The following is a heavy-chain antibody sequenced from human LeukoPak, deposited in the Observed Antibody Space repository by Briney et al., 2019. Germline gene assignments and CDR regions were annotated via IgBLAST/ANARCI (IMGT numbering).Heavy chain of an antibody. V-gene: IGHV3-21*01. J-gene: IGHJ4*02. CDR1: GFTFSSYS. CDR2: ISSSSSYI. CDR3: ARASDSSGWYSGAQTTGCDY. D-gene: IGHD6-19*01. Sequence: GGSLRLSCAASGFTFSSYSMNWVRQAPGKGLEWVSSISSSSSYIYYADSVKGRFTISRDNAKNSLYLQMNSLRAEDTAVYYCARASDSSGWYSGAQTTGCDYWGQGTLVTVSS.